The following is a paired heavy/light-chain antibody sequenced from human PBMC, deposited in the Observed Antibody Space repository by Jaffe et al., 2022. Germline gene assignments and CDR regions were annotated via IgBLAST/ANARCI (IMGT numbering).Light chain of an antibody. CDR3: QQYYSSPVT. Sequence: DIVMTQSPDSLAVSLGERATINCKSSQSVLYSSNNKNYLAWYQQRPGQPPKLLIYWASTRESGVPDRFSGSGSGTDFTLTISSLQAEDVAVYYCQQYYSSPVTFGPGTKVDIK. J-gene: IGKJ3*01. V-gene: IGKV4-1*01. CDR1: QSVLYSSNNKNY. CDR2: WAS.
Heavy chain of an antibody. Sequence: QVQLVQSGAEVKKPGSSVKVSCKASGGNFNNYAFSWVRLAPGQGLEWMGGIIPMIGTANYAQKFQGRVTITADGSTSTVYMDVRNLRSEDTAVYYCARARRGSWVRFYQFDYWGQGTLVTVSS. V-gene: IGHV1-69*01. J-gene: IGHJ4*02. CDR2: IIPMIGTA. CDR1: GGNFNNYA. CDR3: ARARRGSWVRFYQFDY. D-gene: IGHD2-2*01.